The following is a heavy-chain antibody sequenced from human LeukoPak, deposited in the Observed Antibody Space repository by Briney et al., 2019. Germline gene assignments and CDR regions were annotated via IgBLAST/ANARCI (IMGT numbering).Heavy chain of an antibody. V-gene: IGHV3-30*04. D-gene: IGHD1-14*01. CDR2: ISYDGSNK. CDR1: GFTFSSYA. Sequence: GGSLRLSCAASGFTFSSYAMHWVRQAPGKGLEWVAVISYDGSNKYYADSVKGRFTISRDNSKSTLYLQMNSLRAEDTAVYYCASAQPEGIPYFDYWGQGTLVTVSS. J-gene: IGHJ4*02. CDR3: ASAQPEGIPYFDY.